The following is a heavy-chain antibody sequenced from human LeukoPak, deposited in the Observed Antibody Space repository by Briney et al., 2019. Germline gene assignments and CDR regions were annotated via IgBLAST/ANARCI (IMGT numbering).Heavy chain of an antibody. CDR3: ARAPNYCSGGSCYLFYFDN. D-gene: IGHD2-15*01. CDR1: GFTFSSYA. V-gene: IGHV3-23*01. J-gene: IGHJ4*02. CDR2: INTSGATT. Sequence: PGGSLRLSCAASGFTFSSYAMSWVRQAPGKGLEWVSTINTSGATTYYADSVKGRFTISRDNAKNTLYLQMNSLRAEEAAVYYCARAPNYCSGGSCYLFYFDNWGQGTLGTVSS.